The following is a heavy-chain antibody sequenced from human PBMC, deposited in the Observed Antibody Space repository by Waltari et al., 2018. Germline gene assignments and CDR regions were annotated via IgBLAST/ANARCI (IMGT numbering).Heavy chain of an antibody. V-gene: IGHV3-48*03. CDR2: ISGSGTTQ. CDR3: ARRFDS. Sequence: EVQLVESGGGLVQPGGSLRLSCAASGFTFSSYGMNWVRQAPGKGLEWISYISGSGTTQYYADSVKGRFTISGDDAENSLYLQMNSLRAEDTALYYCARRFDSWGQGTRVTVSS. J-gene: IGHJ4*02. CDR1: GFTFSSYG.